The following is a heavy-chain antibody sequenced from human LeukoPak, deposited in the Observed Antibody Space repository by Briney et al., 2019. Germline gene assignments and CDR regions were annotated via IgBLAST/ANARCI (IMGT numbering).Heavy chain of an antibody. J-gene: IGHJ6*03. CDR3: AKCYDSSGYYQMAYYYYYYMDV. CDR1: GFTFSSYG. D-gene: IGHD3-22*01. V-gene: IGHV3-30*02. CDR2: IRYDGSNK. Sequence: RGSLRLSCAASGFTFSSYGMHWVRQAPGKGLEWVAFIRYDGSNKYYADSVKGRFTISRDNSKNTLYLQMNSLRAEDTAVYYCAKCYDSSGYYQMAYYYYYYMDVWGKGTTVTISS.